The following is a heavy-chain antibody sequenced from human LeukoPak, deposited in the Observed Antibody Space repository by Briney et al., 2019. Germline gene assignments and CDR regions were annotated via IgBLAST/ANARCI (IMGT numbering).Heavy chain of an antibody. J-gene: IGHJ6*02. D-gene: IGHD6-6*01. V-gene: IGHV1-46*01. CDR3: ARDHLVSSSFSAYYYYGMDV. CDR2: INPSGGST. Sequence: GASVKVSCKASGYTFTSYYMHWVRQAPGQGLEWMGIINPSGGSTSYAQKFQGRVTMIRDTSTSTVYMELSSLRSEDTAVYYCARDHLVSSSFSAYYYYGMDVWGQGTTVTVSS. CDR1: GYTFTSYY.